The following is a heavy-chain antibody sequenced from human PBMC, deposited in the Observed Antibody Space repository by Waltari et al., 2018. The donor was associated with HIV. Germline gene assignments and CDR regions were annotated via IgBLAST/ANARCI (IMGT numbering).Heavy chain of an antibody. CDR3: VKEHQYSHSWYSYYGMDV. CDR1: GFTFSNYG. D-gene: IGHD6-13*01. J-gene: IGHJ6*02. V-gene: IGHV3-23*01. Sequence: EVQVLESGGALVQPGGSLRLSCAASGFTFSNYGMSWVCQAPGKGLEWVSMIRGSGGSTYYADAVKGRFTVSRDNSKNTLYLQMNSLIAEDTAVYFCVKEHQYSHSWYSYYGMDVWGQGTTVTVSS. CDR2: IRGSGGST.